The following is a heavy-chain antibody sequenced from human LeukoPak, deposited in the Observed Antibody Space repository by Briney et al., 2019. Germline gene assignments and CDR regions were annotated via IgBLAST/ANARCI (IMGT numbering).Heavy chain of an antibody. D-gene: IGHD3-16*02. Sequence: AGSLRLSCAASGFTFSDYYMSWIRQAPGKGLEWVSYISTSGSIIYYADSVKGRVTISRDNAKTSLYLQMNSLRAEDTAVYYCAKSLGVGVYTRYKGFDQWGQGTLVTDSS. V-gene: IGHV3-11*01. CDR3: AKSLGVGVYTRYKGFDQ. CDR2: ISTSGSII. CDR1: GFTFSDYY. J-gene: IGHJ4*02.